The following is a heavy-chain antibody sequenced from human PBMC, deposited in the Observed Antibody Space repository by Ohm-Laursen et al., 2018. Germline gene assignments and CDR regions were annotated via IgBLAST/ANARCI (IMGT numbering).Heavy chain of an antibody. V-gene: IGHV4-39*01. D-gene: IGHD3-22*01. J-gene: IGHJ5*02. CDR3: ARHSYYYDTSGNYYYFDP. CDR1: GGSISSRNYY. Sequence: DTLSLTCTISGGSISSRNYYWGWIRQAPGKGLEWVDSIHYSGTTYYNPSLNSRVTISVDTSNNQFSLKLSSVTAADTAVYFCARHSYYYDTSGNYYYFDPWGQGTLVTVSS. CDR2: IHYSGTT.